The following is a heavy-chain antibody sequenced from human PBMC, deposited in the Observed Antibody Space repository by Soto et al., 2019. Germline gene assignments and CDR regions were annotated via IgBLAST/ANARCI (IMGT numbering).Heavy chain of an antibody. CDR3: AKDIYSIAARPSSGAFDI. CDR2: ISWDGGST. J-gene: IGHJ3*02. CDR1: GFTFDDYT. V-gene: IGHV3-43*01. Sequence: GGSLRLSCAASGFTFDDYTMHWVRQAPGKGLEWVSLISWDGGSTYYADSVKGRFTISRDNSKNSLYLQMNSLRTEDTALYYCAKDIYSIAARPSSGAFDIWGQGTMVTVSS. D-gene: IGHD6-6*01.